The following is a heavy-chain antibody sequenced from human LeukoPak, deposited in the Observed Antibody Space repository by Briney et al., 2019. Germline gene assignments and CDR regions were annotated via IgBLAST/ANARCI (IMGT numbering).Heavy chain of an antibody. Sequence: GGSLRLSCAASGFTFSSYWMSWVRQAPGKGLEWVANIKKDGSEKYYVDSVKGRFTISRDNAKNSLYLQMNSLRAEDTAVYYCARESFMVRGVIRHYYYMDVWGKGTTVTISS. CDR3: ARESFMVRGVIRHYYYMDV. CDR2: IKKDGSEK. V-gene: IGHV3-7*01. D-gene: IGHD3-10*01. J-gene: IGHJ6*03. CDR1: GFTFSSYW.